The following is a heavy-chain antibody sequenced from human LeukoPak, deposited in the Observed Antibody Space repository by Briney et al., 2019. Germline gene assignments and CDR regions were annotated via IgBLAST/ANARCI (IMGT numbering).Heavy chain of an antibody. CDR2: IYYSGST. CDR3: ARGRSLYFDY. CDR1: GGSISSSSYY. Sequence: PSETLSLTCTVSGGSISSSSYYWGSIRQPPGKGVEWIGSIYYSGSTYYNPSLKSRVTISVDTSKNQFSLMLSSVTAAYTAVYYCARGRSLYFDYWGQGTLVTVSS. V-gene: IGHV4-39*07. J-gene: IGHJ4*02.